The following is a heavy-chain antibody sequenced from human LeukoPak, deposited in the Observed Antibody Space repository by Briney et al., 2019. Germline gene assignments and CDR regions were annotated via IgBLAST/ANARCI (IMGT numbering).Heavy chain of an antibody. V-gene: IGHV3-21*01. CDR2: ISSSSSYI. CDR3: ARDPKREGAI. J-gene: IGHJ3*02. D-gene: IGHD1-26*01. CDR1: GFTFSTYA. Sequence: NPGGSLRLSCAASGFTFSTYAMNWVRQAPGKGLEWVSSISSSSSYIYYADSVKGRFTISRDNAKNSLYLQMNSLRAEDTAVYYCARDPKREGAIWGQGTMVTVSS.